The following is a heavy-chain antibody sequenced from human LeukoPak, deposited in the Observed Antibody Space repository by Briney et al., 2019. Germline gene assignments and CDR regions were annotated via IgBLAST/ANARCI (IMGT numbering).Heavy chain of an antibody. CDR3: ARDRGSSGRYYFDY. CDR1: GGSISSSSYY. D-gene: IGHD3-22*01. Sequence: SETLSLTCTVSGGSISSSSYYWGWIRQPPGKGLEWIGSIYYSGSTYYNPSLKSRVTMSVDTSKNQFSLKLSSVTAADTAVYYCARDRGSSGRYYFDYWGQGTLVTVSS. V-gene: IGHV4-39*07. J-gene: IGHJ4*02. CDR2: IYYSGST.